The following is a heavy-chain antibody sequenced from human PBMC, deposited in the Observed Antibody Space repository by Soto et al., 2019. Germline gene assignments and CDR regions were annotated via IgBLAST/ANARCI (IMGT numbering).Heavy chain of an antibody. CDR3: ARVPRYYDILTGYFDY. D-gene: IGHD3-9*01. CDR2: IYYSGST. J-gene: IGHJ4*02. CDR1: GGSISSGGYY. Sequence: PSETLSLTCTVSGGSISSGGYYWSWIRQHPGKGLEWIGYIYYSGSTYYNPSLKSRVTISVDTSKNQFSLKLSSVTAADTAVYYCARVPRYYDILTGYFDYWGQGTLVTVSS. V-gene: IGHV4-31*03.